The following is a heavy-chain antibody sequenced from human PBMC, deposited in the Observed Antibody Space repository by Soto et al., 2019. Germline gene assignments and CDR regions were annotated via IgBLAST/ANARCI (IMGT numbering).Heavy chain of an antibody. J-gene: IGHJ5*02. CDR3: ARGGIQLSYAFDP. CDR2: IYTSGAT. CDR1: GSSFSNFY. Sequence: QVQLQESGPGLVKPSETLSLTCSVSGSSFSNFYWSWIRQPAGKGLEWLGRIYTSGATSYNPSLTSTVTMSVDTSQSQMSLNLTSVTAADTAVYYCARGGIQLSYAFDPWGQGILVTVSS. D-gene: IGHD3-10*01. V-gene: IGHV4-4*07.